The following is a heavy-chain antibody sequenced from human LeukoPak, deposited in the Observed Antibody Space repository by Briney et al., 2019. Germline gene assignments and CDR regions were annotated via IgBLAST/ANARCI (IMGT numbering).Heavy chain of an antibody. CDR3: ARGIVVAFDAFDI. V-gene: IGHV1-69*05. J-gene: IGHJ3*02. Sequence: GASVKVSCKASGGTFISYAISWVRQAPGQGLEWMGGIIPIFGTANYAQKFQGRVTITTDESTSTAYMELSSLRSEDTAVYYCARGIVVAFDAFDIWGQGTMVTVSS. CDR2: IIPIFGTA. D-gene: IGHD3-22*01. CDR1: GGTFISYA.